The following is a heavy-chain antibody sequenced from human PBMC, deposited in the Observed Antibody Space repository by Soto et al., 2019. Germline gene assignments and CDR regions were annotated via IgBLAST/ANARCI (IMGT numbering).Heavy chain of an antibody. CDR2: IWYDGTQK. V-gene: IGHV3-33*01. CDR1: GFTFNTYS. J-gene: IGHJ4*02. CDR3: ARAGGTTVTGLWHFDS. D-gene: IGHD4-17*01. Sequence: QVQLEESGGGVAQPGRSLRLSCEASGFTFNTYSMHWVRQPPGKGLEWLAAIWYDGTQKYYADSVKGRFIISRDNSKKTLYLEMNILRAEDTAVYYCARAGGTTVTGLWHFDSWGQGTLVTVSS.